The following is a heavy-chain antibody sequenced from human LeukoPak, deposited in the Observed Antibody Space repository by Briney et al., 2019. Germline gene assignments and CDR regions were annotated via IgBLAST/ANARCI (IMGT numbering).Heavy chain of an antibody. J-gene: IGHJ4*02. V-gene: IGHV3-7*01. Sequence: PGGSLRLSCAASGFTFSSYWMSWVRQAPGKGLEWVANIKQDGSEKYYVDSVKGRFTISRDNAKNSLYLQMNSLRAEDTAVHYCASSTYYDFWSGHLGFDYWGQGTLVTVSS. CDR2: IKQDGSEK. D-gene: IGHD3-3*01. CDR3: ASSTYYDFWSGHLGFDY. CDR1: GFTFSSYW.